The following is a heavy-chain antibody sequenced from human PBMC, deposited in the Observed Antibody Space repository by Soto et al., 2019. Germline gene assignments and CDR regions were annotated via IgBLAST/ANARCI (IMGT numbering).Heavy chain of an antibody. CDR1: GGSISSSSYY. J-gene: IGHJ4*02. CDR3: ASLPDFDFCSGPYYFDY. D-gene: IGHD3-3*01. V-gene: IGHV4-39*01. Sequence: QLQLQESGPGLVKPSETLSLTCTVSGGSISSSSYYWGWIRQPPGKGLEWIGSIYYSGSTYYNPSLKSRVTISVDTSKNQFSLKLSSVTAADTAVYYCASLPDFDFCSGPYYFDYWGQGTLVTVSS. CDR2: IYYSGST.